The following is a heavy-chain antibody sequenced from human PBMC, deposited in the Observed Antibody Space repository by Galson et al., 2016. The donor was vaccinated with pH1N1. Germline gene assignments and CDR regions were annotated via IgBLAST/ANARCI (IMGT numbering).Heavy chain of an antibody. V-gene: IGHV3-64*02. D-gene: IGHD5-18*01. CDR3: ARDNGYYTDFDY. CDR2: IGTTGINL. J-gene: IGHJ4*02. Sequence: SLRLSCAASGFTFSRHTMHWVRQAPGKGLQYVSVIGTTGINLFYEDSVRDRFTVSRDNVRYTLHLQMDSLRTEDTAIYYCARDNGYYTDFDYWGQGTLVTVSP. CDR1: GFTFSRHT.